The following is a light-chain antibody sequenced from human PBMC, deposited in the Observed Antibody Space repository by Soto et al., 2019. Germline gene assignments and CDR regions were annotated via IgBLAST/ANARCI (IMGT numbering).Light chain of an antibody. V-gene: IGKV3-20*01. CDR2: HAS. CDR1: QSVSRNF. CDR3: QQYASARRT. Sequence: ENVLTQSPGTLSLSPGERATLSCRASQSVSRNFLAWYQQKPGQAPRLLIYHASNRATGIPDRFSGSGSGTGFTLTISRLEPEDFAMYYCQQYASARRTFGQGTNLEIK. J-gene: IGKJ2*01.